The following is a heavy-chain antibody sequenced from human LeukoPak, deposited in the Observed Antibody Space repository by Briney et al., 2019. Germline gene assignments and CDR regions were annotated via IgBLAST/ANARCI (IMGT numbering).Heavy chain of an antibody. J-gene: IGHJ4*02. Sequence: PGGSLRLSCAPSGFTFSHYWMSWVRQAPGKGLEWVANIKEDGSEKYYVDSVKGRFTISRDNAKNSLSLQVNSLRAEDTAVYYCAKDQEWLVRMGNYFDYWGQGTLVTVSS. D-gene: IGHD6-19*01. CDR3: AKDQEWLVRMGNYFDY. V-gene: IGHV3-7*01. CDR2: IKEDGSEK. CDR1: GFTFSHYW.